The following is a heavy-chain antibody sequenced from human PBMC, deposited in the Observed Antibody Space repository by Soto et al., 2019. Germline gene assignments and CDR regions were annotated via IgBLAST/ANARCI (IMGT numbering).Heavy chain of an antibody. CDR1: GFTFGSFA. V-gene: IGHV3-30-3*01. Sequence: QVQLVESGGGVAQPGRSLRLSCAASGFTFGSFAMHWVRQAPGKGLEWVAVISYDGSNEFYADSVKGRFTISRDDSKNTLYLQMNSLRTDDTAMYWCARDRGYSGYDSLYYWGQGTLVTVSS. D-gene: IGHD5-12*01. CDR3: ARDRGYSGYDSLYY. J-gene: IGHJ4*02. CDR2: ISYDGSNE.